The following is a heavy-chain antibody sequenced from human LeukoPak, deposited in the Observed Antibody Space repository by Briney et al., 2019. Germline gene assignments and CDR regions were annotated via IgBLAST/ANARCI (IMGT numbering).Heavy chain of an antibody. J-gene: IGHJ5*02. CDR3: AKRGIAVAGNNWFGP. CDR2: ISYDGSNK. V-gene: IGHV3-30*18. Sequence: GGSLRLSCAASGFTFSSYGMHWVRQAPGKGLEWVAVISYDGSNKYYADSVKGRFTISRDNSKNTLYLQMNSLRAEDTAVYYCAKRGIAVAGNNWFGPWGQGTLVTVSS. D-gene: IGHD6-19*01. CDR1: GFTFSSYG.